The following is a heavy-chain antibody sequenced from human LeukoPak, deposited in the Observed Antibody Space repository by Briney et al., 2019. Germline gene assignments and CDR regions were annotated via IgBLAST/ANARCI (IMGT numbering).Heavy chain of an antibody. V-gene: IGHV4-59*01. CDR1: GGSISSYS. CDR2: IYYSGST. CDR3: ARGRKRFDP. Sequence: ASETLSLTCTVSGGSISSYSWSWIRQPPGKGLEGIGYIYYSGSTSYSPSLKSRVTITVDTSKNQVSLKVNSVTAADTAVYYCARGRKRFDPWGQGTLVTVSS. J-gene: IGHJ5*02.